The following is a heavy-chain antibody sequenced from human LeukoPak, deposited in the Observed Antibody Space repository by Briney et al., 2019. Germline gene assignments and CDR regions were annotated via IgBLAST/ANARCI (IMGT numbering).Heavy chain of an antibody. CDR3: ARDQGYYDFWSGRRCFDY. CDR2: IIPIFGIA. CDR1: GGTFSSYA. V-gene: IGHV1-69*04. D-gene: IGHD3-3*01. J-gene: IGHJ4*02. Sequence: SVKVSCKASGGTFSSYAIGWVRQAPGQGLEWMGRIIPIFGIANYAQKFQGRVTITADKSTSTAYMELSSLRSEDTAVYYCARDQGYYDFWSGRRCFDYWGQGTLVTVSS.